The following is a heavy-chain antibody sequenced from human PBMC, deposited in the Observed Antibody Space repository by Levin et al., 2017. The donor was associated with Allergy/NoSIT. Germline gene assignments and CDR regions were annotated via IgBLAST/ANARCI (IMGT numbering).Heavy chain of an antibody. V-gene: IGHV3-21*01. D-gene: IGHD3-10*01. CDR2: ISSSSSYI. CDR3: ARDPLRGEFPNNWFDP. Sequence: GESLKISCAASGFTFSSYSMNWVRQAPGKGLEWVSSISSSSSYIYYADSVKGRFTISRDNAKNSLYLQMNSLRAEDTAVYYCARDPLRGEFPNNWFDPWGQGTLVTVSS. J-gene: IGHJ5*02. CDR1: GFTFSSYS.